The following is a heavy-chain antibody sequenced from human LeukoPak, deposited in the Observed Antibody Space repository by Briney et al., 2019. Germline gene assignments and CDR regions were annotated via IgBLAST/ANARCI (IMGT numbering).Heavy chain of an antibody. Sequence: PGGSLRLSCAASGFTVSSNYMSWVRQAPGKGLQWASVIYSGGSTYYADSVKGRFTISRDNSKNTLYLQMNRLRAEDTAVYYCASGVSMYGDLYYPYYMDVWGKGNTVTV. J-gene: IGHJ6*03. D-gene: IGHD4-17*01. CDR3: ASGVSMYGDLYYPYYMDV. CDR2: IYSGGST. V-gene: IGHV3-53*01. CDR1: GFTVSSNY.